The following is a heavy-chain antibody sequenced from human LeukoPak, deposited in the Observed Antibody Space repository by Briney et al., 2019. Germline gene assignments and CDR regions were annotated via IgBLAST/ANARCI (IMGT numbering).Heavy chain of an antibody. CDR3: ARGLRGPRYCSSTSCYQDY. V-gene: IGHV4-34*01. CDR1: GGSFSGYY. CDR2: INHSGST. Sequence: SETLSLTCAVYGGSFSGYYWSWIRQPPGKGLEWIGEINHSGSTNYNPSLRSRVTISVDTSKNQFSLKLSSVTAADTAVYYCARGLRGPRYCSSTSCYQDYWGQGTLVTVSS. J-gene: IGHJ4*02. D-gene: IGHD2-2*01.